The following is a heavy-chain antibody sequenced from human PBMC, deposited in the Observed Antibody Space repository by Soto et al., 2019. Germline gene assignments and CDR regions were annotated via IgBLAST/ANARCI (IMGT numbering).Heavy chain of an antibody. Sequence: GGSLRLSCAASGFTFSSYAVHWVRQAPGKGLEWVAVISYDGSNKYYADSVKGRFTISRDNSKNTLYLQMNSLRAEDTAVYYCARVRSSSKIHYYYYGMDVWGQGTTVTVSS. J-gene: IGHJ6*02. CDR1: GFTFSSYA. CDR2: ISYDGSNK. D-gene: IGHD6-6*01. V-gene: IGHV3-30-3*01. CDR3: ARVRSSSKIHYYYYGMDV.